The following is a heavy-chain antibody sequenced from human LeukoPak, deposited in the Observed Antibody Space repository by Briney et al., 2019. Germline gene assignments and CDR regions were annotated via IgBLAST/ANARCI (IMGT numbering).Heavy chain of an antibody. V-gene: IGHV3-30*02. CDR3: AKDLHDMTTFGGVIGGPDY. J-gene: IGHJ4*02. D-gene: IGHD3-16*02. CDR1: GFTFSSYG. CDR2: IRYDGSNK. Sequence: GGSLRLSCAASGFTFSSYGMHWVRQAPGKGLEWVAFIRYDGSNKYYADSVKGRFTISRDNSKNTLYLQMNSLRAEDTAVYYCAKDLHDMTTFGGVIGGPDYWGQGTLVTVSS.